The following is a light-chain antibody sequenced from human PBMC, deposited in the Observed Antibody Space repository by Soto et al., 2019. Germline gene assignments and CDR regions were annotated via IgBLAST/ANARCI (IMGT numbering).Light chain of an antibody. CDR1: ESVSTN. J-gene: IGKJ1*01. CDR3: QQYSIWPPWT. CDR2: GAS. Sequence: EIEMTQSPATLSLAPGERVTLSCRASESVSTNLAWYQQKAGQAPRLLIYGASTRATGIPARFSGSGSGTEFTLTISGLQSEDFAVYYCQQYSIWPPWTFGQGTKVDIK. V-gene: IGKV3-15*01.